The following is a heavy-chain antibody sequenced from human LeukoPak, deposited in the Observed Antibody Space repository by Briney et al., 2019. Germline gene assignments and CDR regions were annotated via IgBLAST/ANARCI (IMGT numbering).Heavy chain of an antibody. CDR3: ARDQEGFDY. CDR1: GYTFTSNY. J-gene: IGHJ4*02. V-gene: IGHV1-46*01. CDR2: IYPRDGST. Sequence: ASVKVSCKASGYTFTSNYIHWVRQAPGRGLEWMGMIYPRDGSTSYAQKFQGRVTVTRDTSTSTVHMELSGLRSEDTAVYYCARDQEGFDYWGQGTLVTVST.